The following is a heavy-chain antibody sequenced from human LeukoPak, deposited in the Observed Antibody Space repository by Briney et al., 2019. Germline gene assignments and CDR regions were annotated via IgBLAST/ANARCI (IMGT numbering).Heavy chain of an antibody. V-gene: IGHV1-2*02. D-gene: IGHD5-12*01. CDR1: GYTFTDYY. J-gene: IGHJ3*01. CDR2: INPNSGGT. Sequence: ASVTVSCKSSGYTFTDYYVHWVRQAPGQGLEWMGWINPNSGGTNFAQKFQGRVTMTRDTSVSTAYVELSRLRSDDTAVYFCARVQYSGNDFGAFDLWGQGTMVTVSS. CDR3: ARVQYSGNDFGAFDL.